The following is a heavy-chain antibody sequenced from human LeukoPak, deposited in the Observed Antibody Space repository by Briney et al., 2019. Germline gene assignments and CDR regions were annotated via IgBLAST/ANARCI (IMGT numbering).Heavy chain of an antibody. Sequence: SETLSLTCTVSGGSISSNSYYWGWTRQPPGKGLEWIGSIYYSGSTYYNPSLKSRVTISVDTSKNQFSLKLSSVTAADTAVYYCARSVDIVATISGLSYYFDYWGQGTLVTVSS. D-gene: IGHD5-12*01. J-gene: IGHJ4*02. V-gene: IGHV4-39*07. CDR3: ARSVDIVATISGLSYYFDY. CDR1: GGSISSNSYY. CDR2: IYYSGST.